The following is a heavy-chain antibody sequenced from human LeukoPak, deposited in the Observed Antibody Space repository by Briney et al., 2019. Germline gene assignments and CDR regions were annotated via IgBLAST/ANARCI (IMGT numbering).Heavy chain of an antibody. V-gene: IGHV3-23*01. J-gene: IGHJ4*02. D-gene: IGHD3-9*01. CDR2: ISGSGGST. CDR1: GFTFSSYA. Sequence: GGSLRLSCAASGFTFSSYAMSWVRQAPGKGLEWVSAISGSGGSTYYADSVKGRFTISRDNSKNTLYLQMNSLRAEDTAVYYCAKHNRYYDILTGYYEKYYFDYWGQGTLVTVSS. CDR3: AKHNRYYDILTGYYEKYYFDY.